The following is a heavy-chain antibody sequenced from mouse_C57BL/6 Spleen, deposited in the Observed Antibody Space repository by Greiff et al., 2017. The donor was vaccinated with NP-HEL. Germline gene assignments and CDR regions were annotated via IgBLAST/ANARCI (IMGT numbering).Heavy chain of an antibody. V-gene: IGHV1-52*01. CDR2: IDPSDSET. Sequence: QVQLQQPGAELVRPGSSVKLSCKASGYTFTSYWMHWVKQRPIQGLEWIGNIDPSDSETHYNQKFKDKATLTVDKSSSTAYMQLSSLTSEDSAVYYCAREADYYGSSPWYFDVWGTGTTVTVSS. CDR3: AREADYYGSSPWYFDV. D-gene: IGHD1-1*01. CDR1: GYTFTSYW. J-gene: IGHJ1*03.